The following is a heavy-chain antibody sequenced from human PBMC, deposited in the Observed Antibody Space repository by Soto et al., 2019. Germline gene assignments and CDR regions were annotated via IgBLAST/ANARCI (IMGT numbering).Heavy chain of an antibody. V-gene: IGHV4-31*03. CDR3: ARGTPGRLRYFDWSFDP. Sequence: SETLSLTCTVSGGSISSGGYYWSWIRQHTGKGLEWIGYIYYSGSTNYTPSLKSRVTISVDTSKNQFSLKLSSVTAADTAVYYCARGTPGRLRYFDWSFDPWGQGTLVTVSS. CDR1: GGSISSGGYY. D-gene: IGHD3-9*01. J-gene: IGHJ5*02. CDR2: IYYSGST.